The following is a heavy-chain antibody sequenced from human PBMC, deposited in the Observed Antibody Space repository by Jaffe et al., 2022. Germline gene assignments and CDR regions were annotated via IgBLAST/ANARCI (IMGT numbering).Heavy chain of an antibody. Sequence: QVQLQESGPGLVKPSETLSLTCAVSGYSISSGYYWGWIRQPPGKGLEWIGSIYHSGSTYYNPSLKSRVTISVDTSKNQFSLKLSSVTAADTAVYYCARHDYYGSGSYSFFDIWGQGTMVTVSS. D-gene: IGHD3-10*01. CDR3: ARHDYYGSGSYSFFDI. J-gene: IGHJ3*02. CDR1: GYSISSGYY. CDR2: IYHSGST. V-gene: IGHV4-38-2*01.